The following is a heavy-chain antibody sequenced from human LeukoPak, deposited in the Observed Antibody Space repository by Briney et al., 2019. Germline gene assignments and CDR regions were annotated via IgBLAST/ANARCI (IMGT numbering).Heavy chain of an antibody. J-gene: IGHJ5*02. CDR2: INPSGGST. CDR3: ARENGKARTPMYNWFDP. Sequence: ASVEVSCKASGYTFTSYYMHWVRQAPGQGLEWMGIINPSGGSTSYAQKFQGRVTMTRDTSTSTVYMELSSLRSEDTAVYYCARENGKARTPMYNWFDPWGQGTLVTVSS. CDR1: GYTFTSYY. D-gene: IGHD1-14*01. V-gene: IGHV1-46*01.